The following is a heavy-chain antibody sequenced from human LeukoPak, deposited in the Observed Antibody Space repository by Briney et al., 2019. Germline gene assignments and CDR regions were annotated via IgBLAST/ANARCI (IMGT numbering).Heavy chain of an antibody. D-gene: IGHD6-19*01. Sequence: GGSLRLSCAASGFTVSDNYMSWVRQTPGKGLEWVSVIYSGGSTYYADSVKGRFTISRDNAKDSLYLQMNSLRAEDTAVYYCARDLGYSSGPNYWGQGTRVTVSS. CDR3: ARDLGYSSGPNY. V-gene: IGHV3-66*01. CDR1: GFTVSDNY. CDR2: IYSGGST. J-gene: IGHJ4*02.